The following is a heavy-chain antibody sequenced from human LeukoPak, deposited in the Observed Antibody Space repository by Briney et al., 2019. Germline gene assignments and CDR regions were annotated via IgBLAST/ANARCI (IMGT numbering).Heavy chain of an antibody. D-gene: IGHD6-13*01. CDR2: MNPNSGNT. V-gene: IGHV1-8*01. J-gene: IGHJ6*02. CDR3: ARQYSSSWYHYYYSMDV. CDR1: GYTFTSYD. Sequence: ASVKVSCKASGYTFTSYDINWVRQATGQGLEWMGWMNPNSGNTGYAQKFQGRVTMTRNTSISTAYMELSSLRSEDTAVYYYARQYSSSWYHYYYSMDVWGQGTTVTVSS.